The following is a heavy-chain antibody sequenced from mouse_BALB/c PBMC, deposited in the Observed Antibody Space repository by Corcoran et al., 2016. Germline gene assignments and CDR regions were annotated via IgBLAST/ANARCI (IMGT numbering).Heavy chain of an antibody. V-gene: IGHV1S34*01. CDR3: ARYGSPYWYFDV. D-gene: IGHD1-1*01. J-gene: IGHJ1*01. CDR1: GYSCTGYY. CDR2: ISCYNGAT. Sequence: LVKTGASVKISCKASGYSCTGYYMHWVKQSHGKSLEWIGYISCYNGATSYNQKFKGKATFTVDTSSSTAYMQFNSLTSEDSAVYYCARYGSPYWYFDVWGAGTTVTVSS.